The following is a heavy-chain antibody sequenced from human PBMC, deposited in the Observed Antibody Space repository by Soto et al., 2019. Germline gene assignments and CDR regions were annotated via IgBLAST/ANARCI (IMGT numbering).Heavy chain of an antibody. J-gene: IGHJ6*02. D-gene: IGHD3-10*01. CDR2: ISYDGSNK. CDR1: GFTFSSYG. V-gene: IGHV3-30*18. Sequence: GGSLRLSCAASGFTFSSYGMHWVRQAPGKGLEWVAVISYDGSNKYYADSVKGRFTISRDNSKNTLYLQMNSLRAEDTAVYYCAKDFEGGSGSYSVYYYYGMDVWGQGTTVTVS. CDR3: AKDFEGGSGSYSVYYYYGMDV.